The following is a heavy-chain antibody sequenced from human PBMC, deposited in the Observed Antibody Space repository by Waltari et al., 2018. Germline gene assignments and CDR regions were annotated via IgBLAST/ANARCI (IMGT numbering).Heavy chain of an antibody. CDR3: ARHEKGYFDY. Sequence: EVQLVQSGAEVKKPGESLRISCKGSGYSFTSYWISWVRQMPGEGLEWMGRIEPSDSYTNDSPSFQGHGTISADKSISTAYLQWSSLKASDTAMYYCARHEKGYFDYWGQGTLVTVSS. V-gene: IGHV5-10-1*03. J-gene: IGHJ4*02. CDR1: GYSFTSYW. CDR2: IEPSDSYT.